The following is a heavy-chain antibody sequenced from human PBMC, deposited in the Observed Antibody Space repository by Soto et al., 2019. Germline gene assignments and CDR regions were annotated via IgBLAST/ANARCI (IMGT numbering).Heavy chain of an antibody. Sequence: QVQLVQSGAEVKKPGSSVKVSCKASGGTFSSYAISWVRQAPGQGLEWMGGIIPIFGTANYAQKFQGRVTITADESTSTAYMELSSLRSEDTAVYYCARCHILPGYPGINWFDPWGQGTLVTVSS. CDR2: IIPIFGTA. J-gene: IGHJ5*02. D-gene: IGHD3-9*01. CDR3: ARCHILPGYPGINWFDP. CDR1: GGTFSSYA. V-gene: IGHV1-69*01.